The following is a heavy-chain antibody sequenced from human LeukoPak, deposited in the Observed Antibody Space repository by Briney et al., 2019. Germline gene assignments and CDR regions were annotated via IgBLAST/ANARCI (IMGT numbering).Heavy chain of an antibody. Sequence: SETLSLTCTVSGGSVNTYYWSWIRQPPGKGLELIGYIYYSGSTNHNPSLKGRVTISVDTSKNQFSLKLSSVTAADTAVYYCARHYCSGGGCYYFDYWGQGTLVSVSS. V-gene: IGHV4-59*08. CDR3: ARHYCSGGGCYYFDY. J-gene: IGHJ4*02. CDR2: IYYSGST. D-gene: IGHD2-15*01. CDR1: GGSVNTYY.